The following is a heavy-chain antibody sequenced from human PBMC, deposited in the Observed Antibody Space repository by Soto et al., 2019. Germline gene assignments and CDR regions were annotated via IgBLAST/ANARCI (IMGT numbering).Heavy chain of an antibody. CDR1: GGSFSSYA. J-gene: IGHJ5*02. CDR2: IIPIFGTA. CDR3: ASSGDYVRGGFDP. D-gene: IGHD4-17*01. V-gene: IGHV1-69*05. Sequence: SVKLSCEACGGSFSSYAISWVRQAPGQGLEWMGGIIPIFGTANYAQKFQGRVTITRDTSASTAYMELSSLRSEDTAVYYCASSGDYVRGGFDPWGQGTLVTVSS.